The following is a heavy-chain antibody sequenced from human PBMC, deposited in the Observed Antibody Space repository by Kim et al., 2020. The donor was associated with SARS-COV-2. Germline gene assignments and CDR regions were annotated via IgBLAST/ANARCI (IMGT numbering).Heavy chain of an antibody. CDR3: AKGPTSYTGYGRDNWFDP. J-gene: IGHJ5*02. Sequence: GGSLRLSCAASGFTFSSYAMSWVRQAPGKGLEWVSAISGSGGSTYYADSVKGRFTISRDNSKNTLYLQMNSLRAEDTAVYYCAKGPTSYTGYGRDNWFDPWGQGTLVTVSS. D-gene: IGHD2-2*01. CDR1: GFTFSSYA. CDR2: ISGSGGST. V-gene: IGHV3-23*01.